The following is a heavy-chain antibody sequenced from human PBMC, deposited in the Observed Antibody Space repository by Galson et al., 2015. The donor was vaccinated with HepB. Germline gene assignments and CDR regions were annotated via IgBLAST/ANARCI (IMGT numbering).Heavy chain of an antibody. CDR3: AKDSRSSWPFYFES. CDR1: GFTFDDYT. V-gene: IGHV3-43*01. D-gene: IGHD6-13*01. CDR2: ISWDFDR. Sequence: SLRLSCAASGFTFDDYTMYWVRHVPGKGLEWVSLISWDFDRYYTDSVKGRFTISRDNNKTSLYLQMNSLRIEDTALYYCAKDSRSSWPFYFESWGQGTLVTVSS. J-gene: IGHJ4*02.